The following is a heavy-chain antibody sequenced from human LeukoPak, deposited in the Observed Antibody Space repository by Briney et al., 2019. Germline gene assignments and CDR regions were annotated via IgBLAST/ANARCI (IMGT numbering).Heavy chain of an antibody. CDR2: IYSGGST. J-gene: IGHJ6*04. CDR3: ARQAGYYYYGMDV. CDR1: GFTVSSNY. V-gene: IGHV3-53*01. Sequence: PGGSLRLSCAASGFTVSSNYMSWVRQAPGKGLEWVSAIYSGGSTYYADSVKGRFTISRDNSKNTLYLQMNSLRAEDTAVYYCARQAGYYYYGMDVWGKGTTVTVSS.